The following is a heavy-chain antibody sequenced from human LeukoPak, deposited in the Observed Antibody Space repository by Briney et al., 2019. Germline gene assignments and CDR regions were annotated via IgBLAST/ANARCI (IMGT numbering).Heavy chain of an antibody. CDR2: IYYRGST. J-gene: IGHJ3*02. Sequence: SETLSLTCTVSGGSISSYYWSWIRQPPGKGLEWIGYIYYRGSTNYNPSLKSRVTISVDTSKNQFSLKLSSVTAADTAVYYCARDGGPAFDIWGQGTMVTVSS. CDR3: ARDGGPAFDI. V-gene: IGHV4-59*01. CDR1: GGSISSYY. D-gene: IGHD3-16*01.